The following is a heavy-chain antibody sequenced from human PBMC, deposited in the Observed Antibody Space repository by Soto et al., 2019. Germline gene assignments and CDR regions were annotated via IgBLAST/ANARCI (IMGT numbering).Heavy chain of an antibody. CDR1: GYTFTSYD. V-gene: IGHV1-8*01. CDR3: ARGRVGGCSSTSCYFDY. CDR2: MNPNSGNT. J-gene: IGHJ4*02. Sequence: GASVKVSCKASGYTFTSYDINWVRQATGQGLEWMGWMNPNSGNTGYAQKFQGRVTMTRNTSISTAYMELSSLRSEDTAVYYCARGRVGGCSSTSCYFDYWGQGTLVTVSS. D-gene: IGHD2-2*01.